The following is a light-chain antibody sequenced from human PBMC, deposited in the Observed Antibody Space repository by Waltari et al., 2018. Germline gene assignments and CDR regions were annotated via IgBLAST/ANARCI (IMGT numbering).Light chain of an antibody. CDR3: CSDAGSGTYV. Sequence: QSALTQPASVSGSPGQSITISCTGTSSDIGKYNYVSWYQHPPGKVPKVMISEVTKRPSGVSNPFSGSTSGNTASLTISGLQADDEAEYYCCSDAGSGTYVFGTGTKLTVV. CDR1: SSDIGKYNY. CDR2: EVT. J-gene: IGLJ1*01. V-gene: IGLV2-23*02.